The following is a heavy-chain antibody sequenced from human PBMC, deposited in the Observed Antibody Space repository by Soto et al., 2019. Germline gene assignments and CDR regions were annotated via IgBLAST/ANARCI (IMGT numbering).Heavy chain of an antibody. J-gene: IGHJ4*02. D-gene: IGHD2-15*01. CDR2: IYYSGST. CDR1: GGSISSSSYY. Sequence: QLQLQESGPGLVKPSETLSLTCTVSGGSISSSSYYWGWIRQPPGKGLEWIGSIYYSGSTYYNPSLKSRVTISVDTSNHQFSLKLSSVSAEDTAVYYCASNEGYCSGGSCLQDDYWGQGTLVTVSS. V-gene: IGHV4-39*01. CDR3: ASNEGYCSGGSCLQDDY.